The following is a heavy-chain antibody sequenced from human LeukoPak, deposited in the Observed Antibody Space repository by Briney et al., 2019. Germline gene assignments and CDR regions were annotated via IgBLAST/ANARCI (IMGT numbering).Heavy chain of an antibody. D-gene: IGHD3-16*02. V-gene: IGHV3-23*01. J-gene: IGHJ4*02. CDR3: AKDQGIMITFGGVIPISY. CDR2: ISGSGGST. CDR1: GFTFSSYA. Sequence: GGSLRLSCAASGFTFSSYAMSWVRQAPGKGLEWVSAISGSGGSTYYADSVKGRFTISRDNSKNTLYMQMNSLRAEDTAVYYCAKDQGIMITFGGVIPISYWGQGTLVTVSS.